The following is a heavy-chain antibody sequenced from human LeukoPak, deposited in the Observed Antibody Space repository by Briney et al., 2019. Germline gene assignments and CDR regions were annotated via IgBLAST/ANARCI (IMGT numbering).Heavy chain of an antibody. J-gene: IGHJ4*02. CDR2: IKTKTDGGTT. CDR1: GFTFSSYG. V-gene: IGHV3-15*01. Sequence: GGSLRLSCAASGFTFSSYGMHWVRQAPGKGLEWVGRIKTKTDGGTTDYTAPVKGRFTISRDDSKNTLYLQMNSLKTEDTAVYYCTTCLADGYYFDYWGQGTLVTVSS. D-gene: IGHD3-16*01. CDR3: TTCLADGYYFDY.